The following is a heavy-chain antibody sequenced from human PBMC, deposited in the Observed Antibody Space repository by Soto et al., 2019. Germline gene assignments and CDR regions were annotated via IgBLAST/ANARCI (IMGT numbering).Heavy chain of an antibody. V-gene: IGHV4-59*01. J-gene: IGHJ4*02. D-gene: IGHD3-22*01. CDR1: GGSISSYY. CDR3: ARDLYYDSSGYRNGFDY. CDR2: IYYSGST. Sequence: SETLSLTCTVSGGSISSYYWSWIRQPPGKGLEWIGYIYYSGSTNYNPSLKSRVTISVDTSKNQFSLKLSSVTAADTAVYYCARDLYYDSSGYRNGFDYWGQGTLVTVSS.